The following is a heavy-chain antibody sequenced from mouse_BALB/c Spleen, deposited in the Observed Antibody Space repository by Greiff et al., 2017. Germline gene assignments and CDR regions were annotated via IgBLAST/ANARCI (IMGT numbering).Heavy chain of an antibody. CDR2: ISYSGST. CDR1: GYSITSDYA. CDR3: ARFGGYGFDY. D-gene: IGHD2-2*01. Sequence: EVQRVESGPGLVKPSQSLSLTCTVTGYSITSDYAWNWIRQFPGNKLEWMGYISYSGSTSYNPSLKSRISITRDTSKNQFFLQLNSVTTEDTATYYCARFGGYGFDYWGQGTTLTVSS. J-gene: IGHJ2*01. V-gene: IGHV3-2*02.